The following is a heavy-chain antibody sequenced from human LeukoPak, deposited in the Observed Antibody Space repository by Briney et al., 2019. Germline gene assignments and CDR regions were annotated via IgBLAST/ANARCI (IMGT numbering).Heavy chain of an antibody. Sequence: GGSLRLSCAASGFTFSSYGMHWVRQAPGKWLEWVAVISYDGSNKYYADSVKGRFTISRDNSKNTLYLQMNSLRAEDTAVYYCAKDYRAAASPSPSWFDPWGQGTLVTVSS. J-gene: IGHJ5*02. CDR2: ISYDGSNK. CDR1: GFTFSSYG. CDR3: AKDYRAAASPSPSWFDP. V-gene: IGHV3-30*18. D-gene: IGHD6-13*01.